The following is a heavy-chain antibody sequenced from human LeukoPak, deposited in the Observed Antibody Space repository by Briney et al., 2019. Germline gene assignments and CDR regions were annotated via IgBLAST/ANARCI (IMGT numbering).Heavy chain of an antibody. CDR2: INLNTGGT. D-gene: IGHD3-16*01. CDR1: GYTFSDYY. Sequence: ASVKVSCKASGYTFSDYYIHWVRQAPGQGPEWMGWINLNTGGTNYAQKFDGRFSMTRDTSINTAFMELSGLTFDDTAVYYCGSVRGVLSYFDLWGRGTLVTVSS. V-gene: IGHV1-2*02. CDR3: GSVRGVLSYFDL. J-gene: IGHJ2*01.